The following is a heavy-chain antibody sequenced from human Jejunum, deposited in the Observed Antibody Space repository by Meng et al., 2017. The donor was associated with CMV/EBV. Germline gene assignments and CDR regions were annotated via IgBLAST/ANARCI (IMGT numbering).Heavy chain of an antibody. D-gene: IGHD3-16*01. Sequence: VVLGQSGAEVKKPGASVKVSCKASGYTFTNYYMHWVRQAPGQGLEWMGIINTSVGYTSHAQKFQGRVTMTRDTSTSTVHMEVSSLRSADTAVYYCARASRVLGGFDYWGQGTLVTASS. CDR3: ARASRVLGGFDY. V-gene: IGHV1-46*01. CDR2: INTSVGYT. J-gene: IGHJ4*02. CDR1: GYTFTNYY.